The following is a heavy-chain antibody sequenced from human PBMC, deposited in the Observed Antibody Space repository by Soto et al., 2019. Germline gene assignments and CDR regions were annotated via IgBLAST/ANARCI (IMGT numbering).Heavy chain of an antibody. Sequence: PWVSMRHPCTASGFTFSSYARHWVSQDPGKGLEWVAVISYDGSSKYYADSVNGRFTISRDNSKNTLFLQMNSLRAEDTALYYRARNWGICDKWGQGTRVNVYS. CDR1: GFTFSSYA. CDR3: ARNWGICDK. V-gene: IGHV3-30-3*01. D-gene: IGHD7-27*01. J-gene: IGHJ4*02. CDR2: ISYDGSSK.